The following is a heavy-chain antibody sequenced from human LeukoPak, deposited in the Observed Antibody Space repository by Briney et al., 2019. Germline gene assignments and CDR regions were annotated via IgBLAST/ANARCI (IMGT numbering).Heavy chain of an antibody. CDR1: GFTFNNYW. Sequence: GRSLRPSCAASGFTFNNYWMSCVRQAPGKGLEWVANIDPDGSETQYVDSVKGRFTTSRDNAKNSLFLQMNGLRAEDTAIYYCARIWYFGDNNWRYFDYWGQGTLVTVSS. V-gene: IGHV3-7*01. J-gene: IGHJ4*02. CDR3: ARIWYFGDNNWRYFDY. CDR2: IDPDGSET. D-gene: IGHD1-20*01.